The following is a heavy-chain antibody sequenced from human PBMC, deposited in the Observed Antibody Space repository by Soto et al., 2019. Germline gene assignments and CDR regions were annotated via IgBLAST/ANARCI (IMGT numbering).Heavy chain of an antibody. CDR1: GYTFTGHY. J-gene: IGHJ4*02. Sequence: ASVKVSCKASGYTFTGHYIHCVRQAPEQGPEWMGEIGPESGATRYAQKFQGRVTMTRDTSITTVYMELKNLSPDDSAVYFCGRESGETWDYEAYWGQGTPVTVSS. D-gene: IGHD1-7*01. CDR2: IGPESGAT. CDR3: GRESGETWDYEAY. V-gene: IGHV1-2*02.